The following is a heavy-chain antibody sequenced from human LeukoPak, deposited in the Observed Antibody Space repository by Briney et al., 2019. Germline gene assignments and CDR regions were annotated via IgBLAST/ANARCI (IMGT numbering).Heavy chain of an antibody. D-gene: IGHD3-22*01. CDR2: ISYDGSNK. CDR3: ATDREYYYDSLVY. J-gene: IGHJ4*02. CDR1: GFTFSSYA. V-gene: IGHV3-30-3*01. Sequence: GRSLRLSCAASGFTFSSYAMHWVRQAAGKGLEWVAVISYDGSNKYYADSVKGRFTISRDNSKNTLYLQMNSLRAEDTAVYYCATDREYYYDSLVYWGQGTLVTVSS.